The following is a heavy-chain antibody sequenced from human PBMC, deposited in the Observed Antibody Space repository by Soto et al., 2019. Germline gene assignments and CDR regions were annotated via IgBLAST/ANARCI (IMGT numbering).Heavy chain of an antibody. CDR3: ARAYYDYVWGSYNI. D-gene: IGHD3-16*01. Sequence: RASVKVSCKASGGTFSSYAISWVRQAPGQGLEWMGGIIPIFGTANYAQKFQGRVTITADESTSTAYMELSSLRSEDTAVYYCARAYYDYVWGSYNIWGQGTMVTV. CDR2: IIPIFGTA. CDR1: GGTFSSYA. J-gene: IGHJ3*02. V-gene: IGHV1-69*13.